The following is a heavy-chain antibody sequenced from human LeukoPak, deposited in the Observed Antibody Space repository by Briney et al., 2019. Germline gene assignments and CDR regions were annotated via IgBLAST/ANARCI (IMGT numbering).Heavy chain of an antibody. CDR3: ARRYDFWGDAFHI. Sequence: KPGXSLQISCQGSGYIFTSYWIGWVRQLPGKGLEWMGIIYPGDPDTRYSPSFQGQVAISADKSISTAYLQWSSLKASDTAMYYCARRYDFWGDAFHIWGQGTMVTVSS. V-gene: IGHV5-51*01. CDR2: IYPGDPDT. D-gene: IGHD3-3*01. J-gene: IGHJ3*02. CDR1: GYIFTSYW.